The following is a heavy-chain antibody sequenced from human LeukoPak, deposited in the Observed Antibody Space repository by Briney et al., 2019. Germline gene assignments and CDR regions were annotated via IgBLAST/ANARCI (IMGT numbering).Heavy chain of an antibody. CDR2: ISWNSGSI. Sequence: PGGSLRLSCAASGFTFDVYAMHWVRQAPGKGLEWVSGISWNSGSIGYADSVKGRFTISRDNAKNSLYLQMNSLGAEDTALYYCAKAYSSSWQEDWFDPWGQGTLVTVSS. V-gene: IGHV3-9*01. CDR3: AKAYSSSWQEDWFDP. CDR1: GFTFDVYA. D-gene: IGHD6-13*01. J-gene: IGHJ5*02.